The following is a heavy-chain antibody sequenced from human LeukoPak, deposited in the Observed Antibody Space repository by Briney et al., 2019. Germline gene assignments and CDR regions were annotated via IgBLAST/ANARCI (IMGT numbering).Heavy chain of an antibody. Sequence: PGGSLRLSCAASGFTFSSYAMSWVRQAPGKGLEWVSAISGSGGSTYYADSVKDRFTISRDNSKNTLYLQMNSLRAEDTAVYYCAKATLRTTVVKGVLDYWGQGTLVTVSS. CDR3: AKATLRTTVVKGVLDY. V-gene: IGHV3-23*01. CDR1: GFTFSSYA. D-gene: IGHD4-23*01. CDR2: ISGSGGST. J-gene: IGHJ4*02.